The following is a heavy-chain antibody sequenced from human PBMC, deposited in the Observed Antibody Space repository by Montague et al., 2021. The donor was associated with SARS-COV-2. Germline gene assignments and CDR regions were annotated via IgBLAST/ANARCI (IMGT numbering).Heavy chain of an antibody. J-gene: IGHJ5*02. V-gene: IGHV4-39*01. D-gene: IGHD2-2*01. CDR2: IYYSGST. CDR1: DGSITSSSYY. CDR3: ARKGDQLLFEYLFDP. Sequence: SETLSLTCTVSDGSITSSSYYWGWIRQPPGKGLEWIGSIYYSGSTYYNPSLKSRVTISVDTSKNQFSLKLSSVTAADTAVYYCARKGDQLLFEYLFDPWGQGTLVTVSS.